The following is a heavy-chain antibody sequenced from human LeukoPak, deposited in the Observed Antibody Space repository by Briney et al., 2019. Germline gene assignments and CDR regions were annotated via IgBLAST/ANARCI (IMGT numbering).Heavy chain of an antibody. V-gene: IGHV4-61*02. CDR3: ARCRYSSEGFDP. Sequence: PSQTLFLTCTVSGGSISSGGYYWSWIRQPAGKGLEWIGRIWADGAPTYRPSLKSRVTISVDTSKNQFSLKLSSVTAADTAVYYCARCRYSSEGFDPWGQGTLVTVSS. CDR1: GGSISSGGYY. J-gene: IGHJ5*02. CDR2: IWADGAP. D-gene: IGHD6-19*01.